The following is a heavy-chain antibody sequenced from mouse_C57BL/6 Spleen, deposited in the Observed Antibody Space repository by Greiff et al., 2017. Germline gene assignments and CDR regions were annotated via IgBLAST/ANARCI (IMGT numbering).Heavy chain of an antibody. Sequence: VQLQHSGAELVKPGASVKLSCTASGFNIKDYYMHWVKQRTEQGLEWIGRIDPEDGETKYAPKFQGKATITADTSSNTAYLQLSSLTSEDTAVYYCAVTVVATEYAMDYWGQGTSVTVSS. CDR3: AVTVVATEYAMDY. V-gene: IGHV14-2*01. J-gene: IGHJ4*01. CDR1: GFNIKDYY. D-gene: IGHD1-1*01. CDR2: IDPEDGET.